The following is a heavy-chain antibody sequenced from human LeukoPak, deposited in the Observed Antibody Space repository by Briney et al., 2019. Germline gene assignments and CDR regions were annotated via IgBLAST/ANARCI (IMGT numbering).Heavy chain of an antibody. CDR3: TRDRVSGQYYSDSFDT. J-gene: IGHJ3*02. V-gene: IGHV3-30*03. CDR1: GIIFREYA. Sequence: GGALRPSWAASGIIFREYALHWGRPAAGQGLEWVGIISYDGSNHYYADSVKGRFTISRDNSKNTLYLQMNSLRADDTAVYYCTRDRVSGQYYSDSFDTWGQGTMVTVSS. D-gene: IGHD3-10*01. CDR2: ISYDGSNH.